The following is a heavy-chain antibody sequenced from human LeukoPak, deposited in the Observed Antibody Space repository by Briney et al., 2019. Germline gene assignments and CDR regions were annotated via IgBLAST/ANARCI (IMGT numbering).Heavy chain of an antibody. Sequence: GASVKVSCKASGYTFTSYDINWVRQATGQGPEWMGWMNPNSGNTGYAQKFQGRVTMTRNTSISTAYMELSSLRSEDTAVYYCARRSDWDDAFDIWGQGTMVTVSS. CDR2: MNPNSGNT. V-gene: IGHV1-8*01. CDR1: GYTFTSYD. J-gene: IGHJ3*02. CDR3: ARRSDWDDAFDI. D-gene: IGHD3/OR15-3a*01.